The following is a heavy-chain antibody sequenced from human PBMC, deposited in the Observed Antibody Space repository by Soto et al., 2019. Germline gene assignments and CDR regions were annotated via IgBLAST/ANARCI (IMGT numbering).Heavy chain of an antibody. D-gene: IGHD3-16*01. J-gene: IGHJ6*02. CDR1: GFTFSSYG. CDR3: GRERGGGGGYGMDV. Sequence: QVQLVESGGGVVQPGRSLRLSCAASGFTFSSYGMHWVRQAPGKGLEWVAVIWYDGSNKYYADSVKGRFTISRDNSKNTVYLQRNSRRAENTAVYYCGRERGGGGGYGMDVWGQGTTVTVSS. V-gene: IGHV3-33*01. CDR2: IWYDGSNK.